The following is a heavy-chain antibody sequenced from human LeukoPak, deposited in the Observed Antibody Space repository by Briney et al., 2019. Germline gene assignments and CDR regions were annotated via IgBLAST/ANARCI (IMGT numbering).Heavy chain of an antibody. V-gene: IGHV1-46*01. J-gene: IGHJ4*02. CDR3: ARDGTYCSSTSCYPLYYFDY. CDR2: INPSGGST. CDR1: GYTFTSHY. D-gene: IGHD2-2*01. Sequence: ASVKVSCKASGYTFTSHYMHWVRQAPGQGLEWMGIINPSGGSTSYAQKFQGRVTMTRDMSTSTVYMELSSLRSEDTAVYYCARDGTYCSSTSCYPLYYFDYWGQGTLVAVSS.